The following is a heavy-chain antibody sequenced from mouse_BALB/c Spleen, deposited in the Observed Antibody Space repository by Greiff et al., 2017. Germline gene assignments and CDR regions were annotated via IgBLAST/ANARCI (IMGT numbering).Heavy chain of an antibody. CDR2: IRNKANGYTT. Sequence: EVKLVESGGGLVQPGGSLRLSCATSGFTFTDYYMSWVRQPPGKALEWLGFIRNKANGYTTEYSASVKGRFTISRDNSQSILYLQMNTLRAEDSATYYCARDRGSSFDYWGQGTTRTVSS. CDR1: GFTFTDYY. V-gene: IGHV7-3*02. CDR3: ARDRGSSFDY. J-gene: IGHJ2*01. D-gene: IGHD1-1*01.